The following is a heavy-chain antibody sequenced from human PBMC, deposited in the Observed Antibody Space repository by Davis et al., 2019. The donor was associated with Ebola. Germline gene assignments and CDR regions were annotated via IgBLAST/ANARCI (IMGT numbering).Heavy chain of an antibody. CDR3: AKDSGWFARYGMSV. D-gene: IGHD3-10*01. V-gene: IGHV3-23*01. J-gene: IGHJ6*04. Sequence: GESLKISCGASGFTFSSYAMTWVRQAPGKGLECVAAITGSGGSTYSADSVKGRFTISRDNSKNTLYLQMNSLRADDTAVYHCAKDSGWFARYGMSVWGKGTPVTVSS. CDR2: ITGSGGST. CDR1: GFTFSSYA.